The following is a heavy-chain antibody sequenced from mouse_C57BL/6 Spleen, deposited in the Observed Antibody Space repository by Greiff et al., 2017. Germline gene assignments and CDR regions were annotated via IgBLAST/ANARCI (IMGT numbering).Heavy chain of an antibody. CDR3: ARRLYYYAMDY. J-gene: IGHJ4*01. CDR1: GYTFTSYW. CDR2: IYPSDSET. V-gene: IGHV1-61*01. D-gene: IGHD6-5*01. Sequence: QVQLQQPGAELVRPGSSVKLSCKASGYTFTSYWMDWVKQRPGQGLEWIGNIYPSDSETHYNQKFKDKATLTVDKSSSTAYMQLSSLTSEDSAVYYCARRLYYYAMDYWGQGTSLTVSS.